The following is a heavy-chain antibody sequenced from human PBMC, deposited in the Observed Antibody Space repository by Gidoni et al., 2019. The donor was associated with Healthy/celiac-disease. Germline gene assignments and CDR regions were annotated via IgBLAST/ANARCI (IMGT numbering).Heavy chain of an antibody. CDR1: GFTFSNGW. Sequence: EVQLVESGGGLVKPGGSLRLSCAASGFTFSNGWMSWVRQAPRKGLEWVGRIKSKTDGGTTDYAAPVKGRFTISRDDSKNTLYLQMNSLKTEDTAVYYCTTDYYGEDAFDIWGQGTMVTVSS. V-gene: IGHV3-15*01. J-gene: IGHJ3*02. CDR2: IKSKTDGGTT. D-gene: IGHD3-22*01. CDR3: TTDYYGEDAFDI.